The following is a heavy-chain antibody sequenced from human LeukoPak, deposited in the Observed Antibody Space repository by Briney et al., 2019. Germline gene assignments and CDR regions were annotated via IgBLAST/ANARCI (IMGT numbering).Heavy chain of an antibody. CDR3: ATKQWLAPPPDS. CDR1: GFTFSKHW. D-gene: IGHD6-19*01. J-gene: IGHJ4*02. V-gene: IGHV3-74*01. Sequence: PGRSLRLSCAASGFTFSKHWMLWVRQAPGTGLESVSRINTDGTVTTYADSVKGRFTVSRDNADNTMFLQMNGVRDEDTAVYYCATKQWLAPPPDSWGQGTPVTVSS. CDR2: INTDGTVT.